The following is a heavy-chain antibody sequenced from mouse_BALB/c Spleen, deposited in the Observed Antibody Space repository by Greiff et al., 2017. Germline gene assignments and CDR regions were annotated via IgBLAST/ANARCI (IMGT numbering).Heavy chain of an antibody. V-gene: IGHV5-12-2*01. Sequence: EVKLVESGGGLVQPGGSLKLSCAASGFTFSSYTMSWVRQTPEKRLEWVAYISNGGGSTYYPDTVKGRFTISRDNAKNTLYLQMSSLKSEDTAMYYCARLDGYYAMDYWGQGTSVTVSS. CDR2: ISNGGGST. CDR1: GFTFSSYT. D-gene: IGHD2-3*01. CDR3: ARLDGYYAMDY. J-gene: IGHJ4*01.